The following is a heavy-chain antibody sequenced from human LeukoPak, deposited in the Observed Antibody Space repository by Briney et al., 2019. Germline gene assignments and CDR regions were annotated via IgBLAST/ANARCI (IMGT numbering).Heavy chain of an antibody. CDR3: ARDRETYYDILTGYYTLGDAFDI. Sequence: GGSLRLSCAASGFTFSTYWMHWVRQAPGKGLVWVSRINRDGSSTIYADSVKGRFTISRDKAKNTLYLQMNSLRAEDTAVYYCARDRETYYDILTGYYTLGDAFDIWGQGTMVTVSS. CDR1: GFTFSTYW. CDR2: INRDGSST. V-gene: IGHV3-74*01. D-gene: IGHD3-9*01. J-gene: IGHJ3*02.